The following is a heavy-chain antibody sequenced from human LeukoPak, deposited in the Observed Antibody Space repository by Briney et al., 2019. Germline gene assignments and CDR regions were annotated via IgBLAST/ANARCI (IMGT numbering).Heavy chain of an antibody. Sequence: GGSLRLSCAASGFTFSSYSMNWVRQAPGKGLEWVSSISSSSSYIYYADSVKGRFTISRDNAKNSLYLQMNSLRAEDTAVYYCARVGIVGARGYFQHWGQGTLVTVSS. J-gene: IGHJ1*01. CDR2: ISSSSSYI. V-gene: IGHV3-21*01. D-gene: IGHD1-26*01. CDR3: ARVGIVGARGYFQH. CDR1: GFTFSSYS.